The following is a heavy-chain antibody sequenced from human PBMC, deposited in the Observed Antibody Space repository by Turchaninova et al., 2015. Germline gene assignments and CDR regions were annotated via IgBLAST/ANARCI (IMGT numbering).Heavy chain of an antibody. J-gene: IGHJ4*02. CDR1: GGSFSGNL. V-gene: IGHV4-34*01. Sequence: QVQLQQWGAGLLKPSENVSLTCAVYGGSFSGNLWSWIRQPPGKGLEWIGQINHSGNTNYNPSLKSRVTSSVDTSKNQFSLRLTSVTAADTAVYYLARLPNWNYDFRIDSWGRGTLVTVSS. CDR2: INHSGNT. D-gene: IGHD1-7*01. CDR3: ARLPNWNYDFRIDS.